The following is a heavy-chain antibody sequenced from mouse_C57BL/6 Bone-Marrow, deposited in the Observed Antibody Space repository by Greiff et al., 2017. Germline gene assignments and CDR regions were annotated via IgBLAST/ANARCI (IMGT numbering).Heavy chain of an antibody. D-gene: IGHD2-5*01. CDR2: IYPGSGST. CDR3: ARPYYSNYWYFDV. J-gene: IGHJ1*03. CDR1: CHTFPHYW. V-gene: IGHV1-55*01. Sequence: VQLQQPGAELVKPGASVKMSFKASCHTFPHYWITWVEERPGQGLEGIGDIYPGSGSTNYNEKFKSKAPLTVDTSSSTAYMQLSSLTSEDSAVYYCARPYYSNYWYFDVWGTGTTVTVSS.